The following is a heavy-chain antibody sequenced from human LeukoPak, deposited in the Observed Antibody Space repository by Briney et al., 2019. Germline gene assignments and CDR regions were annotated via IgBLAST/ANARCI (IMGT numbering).Heavy chain of an antibody. CDR1: GGSISSYY. CDR3: ARAPIPPKDIVLTDREDAFDI. D-gene: IGHD2-8*01. Sequence: PSQTLSLTCTVSGGSISSYYWSWIRQPAGKGLEWIGRIYTSGSTNYNPSLKSRVTMSVDTSKNQFSLKLSSVTAADTAVYYCARAPIPPKDIVLTDREDAFDIWGQGTMVTVSS. V-gene: IGHV4-4*07. J-gene: IGHJ3*02. CDR2: IYTSGST.